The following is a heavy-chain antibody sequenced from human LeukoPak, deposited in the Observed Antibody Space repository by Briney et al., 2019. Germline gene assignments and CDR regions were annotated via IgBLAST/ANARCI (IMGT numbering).Heavy chain of an antibody. V-gene: IGHV5-51*01. CDR1: GYNFTSYW. CDR2: IYPGYSDT. J-gene: IGHJ6*03. CDR3: ARLGHYDILTGTYYMDV. Sequence: GESLKISRKGSGYNFTSYWIGWVRQMPGKGLEWVGNIYPGYSDTRYSPSFQGQITLSADKSIRTAYLQWSSLKASDTAMYYCARLGHYDILTGTYYMDVWGKGSTVTVSS. D-gene: IGHD3-9*01.